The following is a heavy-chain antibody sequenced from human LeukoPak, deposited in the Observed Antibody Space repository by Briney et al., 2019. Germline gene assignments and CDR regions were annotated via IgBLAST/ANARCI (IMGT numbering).Heavy chain of an antibody. CDR3: AKDLGSAITSALVLDV. D-gene: IGHD2-15*01. CDR2: ITRNRDNI. Sequence: GGSLRLSCAASGFTFDDYAMHWVRQAPGKGLEWVSGITRNRDNIGYGDSVKGRFTISRDNVKNALYLQMNSLRPEDTALYYCAKDLGSAITSALVLDVWGQGTTVIVSS. J-gene: IGHJ6*02. CDR1: GFTFDDYA. V-gene: IGHV3-9*01.